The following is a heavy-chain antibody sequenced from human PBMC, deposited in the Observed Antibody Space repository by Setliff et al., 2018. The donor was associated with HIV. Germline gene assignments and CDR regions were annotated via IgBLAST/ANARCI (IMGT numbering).Heavy chain of an antibody. CDR1: GGSITSHY. CDR3: ARWGETETPTSVKAFDI. V-gene: IGHV4-59*11. J-gene: IGHJ3*02. D-gene: IGHD1-26*01. Sequence: SETLSLTCTVSGGSITSHYWNWIRQPPGQGLEWIGFTHYSGRTSHNPSLTSRVTFSVDTSKNQFSLKLSSVTDVDAAVYYCARWGETETPTSVKAFDIWGQGTLVTVSS. CDR2: THYSGRT.